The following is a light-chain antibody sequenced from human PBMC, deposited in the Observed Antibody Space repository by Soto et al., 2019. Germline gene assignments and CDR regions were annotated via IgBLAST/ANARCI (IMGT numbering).Light chain of an antibody. CDR3: QQTYSIPYT. CDR1: HSISTY. V-gene: IGKV1-39*01. J-gene: IGKJ2*01. CDR2: AAS. Sequence: DIQMTQSASFLSASVGDRVTIPCRASHSISTYLTWYQQKPGKPPKLLIYAASSLQSGVPSRFRGSGSGTDFTLTISSLQPEDFGTYYCQQTYSIPYTFGQGTKLEIK.